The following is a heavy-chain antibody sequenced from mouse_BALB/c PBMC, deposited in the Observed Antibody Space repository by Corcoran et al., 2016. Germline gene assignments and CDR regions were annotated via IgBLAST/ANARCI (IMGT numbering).Heavy chain of an antibody. CDR2: INTYTGEP. CDR3: AREPYAMDY. J-gene: IGHJ4*01. CDR1: GYTLTNYG. V-gene: IGHV9-3-1*01. Sequence: QIQLVQSGPVLTKPGATVNISCKASGYTLTNYGMNWVKQAPGKGLKWMGWINTYTGEPTYADDFKGRLAFSLETSARTAYLQINNLKNEDTATYFCAREPYAMDYWGQGPSVTVSS.